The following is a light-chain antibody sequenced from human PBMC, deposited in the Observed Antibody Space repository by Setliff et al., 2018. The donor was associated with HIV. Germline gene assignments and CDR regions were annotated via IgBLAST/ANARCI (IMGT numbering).Light chain of an antibody. CDR2: YDS. CDR3: QVWDSSSGLYV. J-gene: IGLJ1*01. V-gene: IGLV3-21*04. Sequence: SYELTQPPSVSVAPGKTARITCGGNNIGSKSVHWYQQKPGQAPVLVIYYDSDRPSGIPERFSGSNSGNTATLTITRVDAGEEADYYCQVWDSSSGLYVFGTGTKVTVL. CDR1: NIGSKS.